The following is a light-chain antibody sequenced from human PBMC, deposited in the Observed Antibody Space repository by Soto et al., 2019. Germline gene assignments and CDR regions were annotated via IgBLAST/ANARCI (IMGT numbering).Light chain of an antibody. CDR3: SSYAGSNIL. Sequence: SALSQPPSASGSPGQSFNISCTGTSSDVGGYNYVSWYQQHPGKAPKLMIYEVNKGPSGVPDRFSASKSGNTASLTVSGLQAEDEADYYCSSYAGSNILFGTGTKVTVL. CDR1: SSDVGGYNY. J-gene: IGLJ1*01. V-gene: IGLV2-8*01. CDR2: EVN.